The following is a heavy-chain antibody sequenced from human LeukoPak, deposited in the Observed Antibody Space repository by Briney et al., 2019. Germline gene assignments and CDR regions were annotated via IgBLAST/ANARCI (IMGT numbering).Heavy chain of an antibody. J-gene: IGHJ4*02. V-gene: IGHV3-30*04. CDR3: ASPLWFGERSNGY. CDR1: GFTFSSYA. D-gene: IGHD3-10*01. Sequence: GGSLRLSCAASGFTFSSYAMHWVRQAPGKGLEWVAVISYDGSNKYYADSVKGRFTISRDNSKNTLYLQMNSLRAEDTAVYYCASPLWFGERSNGYWGQGTLVTVSS. CDR2: ISYDGSNK.